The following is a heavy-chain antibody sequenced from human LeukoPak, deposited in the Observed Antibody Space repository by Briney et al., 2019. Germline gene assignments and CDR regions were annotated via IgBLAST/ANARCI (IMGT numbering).Heavy chain of an antibody. V-gene: IGHV1-18*04. Sequence: ASVKVSCKASGYTFTGYYMHWVRQAPGQGLEWMGWISAYNGNTNYAQKLQGRVTMTTDTSTSTAYMELRSLRSDDTAVYYCARAVLMVYAIPYMDVWGKGTTVTVSS. D-gene: IGHD2-8*01. CDR3: ARAVLMVYAIPYMDV. CDR1: GYTFTGYY. J-gene: IGHJ6*03. CDR2: ISAYNGNT.